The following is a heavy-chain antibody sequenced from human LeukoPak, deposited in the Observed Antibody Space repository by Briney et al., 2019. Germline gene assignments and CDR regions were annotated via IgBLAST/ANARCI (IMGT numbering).Heavy chain of an antibody. J-gene: IGHJ3*02. Sequence: GGSLRLSCAASGFTFSNYGMNWVRQAPGKRLEWVSYISSSSDSIYYADSVKGRFTISRDNAENSLYLQTNSLRAEDTAVYYCARYGSGSPSDAFDIWGQGTMVTVSS. CDR3: ARYGSGSPSDAFDI. CDR2: ISSSSDSI. CDR1: GFTFSNYG. V-gene: IGHV3-48*01. D-gene: IGHD3-10*01.